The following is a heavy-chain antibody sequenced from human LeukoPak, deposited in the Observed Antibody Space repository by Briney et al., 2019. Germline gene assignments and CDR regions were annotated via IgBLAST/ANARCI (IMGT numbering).Heavy chain of an antibody. CDR2: INPSGGST. CDR1: GYTFTGYY. CDR3: ASGSSGYYYV. Sequence: ASVKVSCKASGYTFTGYYMRWVRQAPGQGLEWMGIINPSGGSTSYAQKFQGRVTMTRDMSTSTVYMELSSLRSEDTAVYYCASGSSGYYYVWGQGTLVTVSS. D-gene: IGHD3-22*01. V-gene: IGHV1-46*01. J-gene: IGHJ4*02.